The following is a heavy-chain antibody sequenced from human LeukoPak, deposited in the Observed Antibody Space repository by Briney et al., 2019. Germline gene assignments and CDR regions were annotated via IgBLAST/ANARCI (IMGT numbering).Heavy chain of an antibody. D-gene: IGHD3-22*01. V-gene: IGHV3-49*01. J-gene: IGHJ4*02. CDR1: GFTSGFTFGDYA. Sequence: GGSLRLSCTASGFTSGFTFGDYAMSWVRQAPGKGLEWVGFIGTKAYGGTTEYPASVKGRFTISRDGSKSIAYLQMNSLKTEDTAVYYCTRTYYDSSGYLFDYWGQGTLVTVSS. CDR3: TRTYYDSSGYLFDY. CDR2: IGTKAYGGTT.